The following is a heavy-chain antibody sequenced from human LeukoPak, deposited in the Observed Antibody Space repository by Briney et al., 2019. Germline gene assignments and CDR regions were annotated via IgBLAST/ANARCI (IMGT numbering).Heavy chain of an antibody. CDR2: INPNSGGT. CDR1: GYTFTGYY. J-gene: IGHJ4*02. D-gene: IGHD2-8*01. V-gene: IGHV1-2*02. Sequence: LAASVKVSCKASGYTFTGYYMHWVRQAPGQGLEWMGWINPNSGGTNYAQKFQGRVTMTRDTSISTAYMDLSRLRSDDTAVCYCAGSLGYCTSNVCYLKYWGQGTLVTVSS. CDR3: AGSLGYCTSNVCYLKY.